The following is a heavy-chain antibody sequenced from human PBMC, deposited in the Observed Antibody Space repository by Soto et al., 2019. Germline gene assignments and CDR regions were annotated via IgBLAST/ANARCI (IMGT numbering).Heavy chain of an antibody. CDR3: ARGPDDSSSWYGDHYYYYGMDV. J-gene: IGHJ6*02. D-gene: IGHD6-13*01. V-gene: IGHV4-34*01. Sequence: SETLSLTCAVYGGSFSGYYWSWIRQPPGKGLEWIGEINHSGSTNYNPSLKSRVTISVDTSKNQFSLKLSSVTAADTAVYYCARGPDDSSSWYGDHYYYYGMDVWGQGTTVTVS. CDR1: GGSFSGYY. CDR2: INHSGST.